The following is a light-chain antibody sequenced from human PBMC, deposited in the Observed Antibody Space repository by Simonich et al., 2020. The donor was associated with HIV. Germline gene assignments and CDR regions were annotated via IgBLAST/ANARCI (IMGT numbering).Light chain of an antibody. J-gene: IGLJ2*01. CDR1: SSDVGGYNS. CDR2: DVS. CDR3: CSYAGVNTVI. V-gene: IGLV2-14*03. Sequence: QSALTQPASVSGSPGQSITISCTGTSSDVGGYNSVSWYQQHPGKAPKLMIYDVSNRPSGVSNRFSGSKSGNTASLTISGLQAEDEADYFCCSYAGVNTVIFGGGTKLTVL.